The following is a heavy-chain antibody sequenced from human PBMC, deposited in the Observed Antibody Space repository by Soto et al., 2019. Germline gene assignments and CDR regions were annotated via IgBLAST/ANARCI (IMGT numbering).Heavy chain of an antibody. CDR2: ISDSGTGT. CDR1: GCTFSSYA. D-gene: IGHD3-22*01. V-gene: IGHV3-23*01. CDR3: AKDHTVVIRDAFAI. Sequence: EVQILEAGGGLVQPGGSLRLSCAASGCTFSSYAMYWVRQAPGKGLAWVSGISDSGTGTYYADSVKGRFTISRDNSKNTVYLQIKSLRAEDTAVYYCAKDHTVVIRDAFAIWGQGTMVNVSS. J-gene: IGHJ3*02.